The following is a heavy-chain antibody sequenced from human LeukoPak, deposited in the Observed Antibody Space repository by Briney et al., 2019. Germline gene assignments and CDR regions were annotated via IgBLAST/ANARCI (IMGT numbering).Heavy chain of an antibody. V-gene: IGHV4-4*07. Sequence: SETLSLTCTVSGASISSYYWSWIRQPAGKALEWIGRIYVTGSTNYNPSLKSRVTISVDTSKNQFSLKLSSVTAADTAMYYCARVYCTNGVCYNSRGWFDPWGQGTLVTVSS. CDR1: GASISSYY. J-gene: IGHJ5*02. CDR3: ARVYCTNGVCYNSRGWFDP. CDR2: IYVTGST. D-gene: IGHD2-8*01.